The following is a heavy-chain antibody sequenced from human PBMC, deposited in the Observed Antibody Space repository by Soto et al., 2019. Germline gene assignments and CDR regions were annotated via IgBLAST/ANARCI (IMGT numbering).Heavy chain of an antibody. CDR2: ISTTGSYT. J-gene: IGHJ4*02. CDR1: GFTFSDYY. V-gene: IGHV3-11*05. CDR3: ARIVGARLNDY. Sequence: QVQLVESGGGLVKPGGSLRLSRAASGFTFSDYYMTWFRQAPGKGLEWLSCISTTGSYTNYADSVKGRFTISRDNAENSLYLQMDSLRGEDTAVYYCARIVGARLNDYWGQGTLVTVS. D-gene: IGHD1-26*01.